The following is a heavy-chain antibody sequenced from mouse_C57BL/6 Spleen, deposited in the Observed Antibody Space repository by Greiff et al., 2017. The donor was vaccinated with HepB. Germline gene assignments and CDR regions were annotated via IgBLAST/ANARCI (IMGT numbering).Heavy chain of an antibody. J-gene: IGHJ3*01. CDR2: IDPSDSYT. CDR3: ARYGSSYLGAY. Sequence: QVQLQQPVAELVKPGASVKLSCKASGYTFTSYWMQWVKQRPGQGLEWIGEIDPSDSYTNYNQKFKGKATLTVDTSSSTAYMQLSSLTSENSAVYYCARYGSSYLGAYWGQGTLVTVSA. D-gene: IGHD1-1*01. V-gene: IGHV1-50*01. CDR1: GYTFTSYW.